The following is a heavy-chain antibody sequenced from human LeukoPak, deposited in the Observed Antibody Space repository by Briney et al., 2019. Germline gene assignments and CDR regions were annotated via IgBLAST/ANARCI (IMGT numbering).Heavy chain of an antibody. J-gene: IGHJ3*02. V-gene: IGHV4-30-2*01. CDR1: GGSISSGGYY. CDR2: IYHSGST. Sequence: PSQTLSLTCTVSGGSISSGGYYWSWIRQPSGKGLEWIGYIYHSGSTYYNPSLKSRVTIPVNRSKNQFSLKLSSVTAADTAVYYCARRGLFNAFDIWGQGTMVTVSS. CDR3: ARRGLFNAFDI. D-gene: IGHD2/OR15-2a*01.